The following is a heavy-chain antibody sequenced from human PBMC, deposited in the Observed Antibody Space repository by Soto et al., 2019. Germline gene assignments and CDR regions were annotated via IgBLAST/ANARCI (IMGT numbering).Heavy chain of an antibody. Sequence: QITLKESGPTLVKPTQTLTLTCTFSGFSLSSTRVAVGWIRQPPGKALEWLALIYWDDDKRYSPFLKSRLTITKDTSKNQVVLTMTNMDPVDTATYYCALRVVPGLGYYFDYWCQGTLVTVSS. CDR3: ALRVVPGLGYYFDY. V-gene: IGHV2-5*02. D-gene: IGHD6-19*01. J-gene: IGHJ4*02. CDR1: GFSLSSTRVA. CDR2: IYWDDDK.